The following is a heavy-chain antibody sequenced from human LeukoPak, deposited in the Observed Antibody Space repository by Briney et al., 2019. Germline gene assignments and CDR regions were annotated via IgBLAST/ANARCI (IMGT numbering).Heavy chain of an antibody. CDR2: IYTSGST. CDR1: GGSISSYY. J-gene: IGHJ4*02. D-gene: IGHD6-6*01. V-gene: IGHV4-4*09. CDR3: ASSYSSSEFDC. Sequence: PSETLSLTCTVSGGSISSYYWSWIRQPPGKGLEWIGYIYTSGSTNYNPSLKSRVTISVDTSKNQFSLKLSSVTAADTAVYYCASSYSSSEFDCWGQGTLVTVSS.